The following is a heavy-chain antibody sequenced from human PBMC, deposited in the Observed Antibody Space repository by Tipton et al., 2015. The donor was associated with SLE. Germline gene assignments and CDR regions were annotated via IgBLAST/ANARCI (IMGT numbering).Heavy chain of an antibody. V-gene: IGHV4-59*01. CDR3: ARSEVVSALPDY. D-gene: IGHD2-2*01. J-gene: IGHJ4*02. Sequence: TLSLTCTVSGGSISSYYWSWIRQPPGKGLEWIGYIYNTGSTNYNPSLQSRVTISVDSSKNQFSLKLTSVTAADTAVYYCARSEVVSALPDYWGQGTLVTVSS. CDR2: IYNTGST. CDR1: GGSISSYY.